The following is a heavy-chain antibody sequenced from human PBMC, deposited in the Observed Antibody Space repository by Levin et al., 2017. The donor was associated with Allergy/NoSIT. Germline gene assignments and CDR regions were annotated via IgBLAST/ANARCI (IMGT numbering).Heavy chain of an antibody. CDR1: GFTFSSYA. V-gene: IGHV3-23*01. D-gene: IGHD3-10*02. CDR3: AKTFLEHWLSSVDFFDY. CDR2: ISGSGDRT. Sequence: PGESLKISCAASGFTFSSYAMNWVRQAPGKGLEWVSVISGSGDRTDYGDSAKGRFTISRDNSKNTLYLQMNSLRAEDTAVYYCAKTFLEHWLSSVDFFDYWGQGALVTVSS. J-gene: IGHJ4*02.